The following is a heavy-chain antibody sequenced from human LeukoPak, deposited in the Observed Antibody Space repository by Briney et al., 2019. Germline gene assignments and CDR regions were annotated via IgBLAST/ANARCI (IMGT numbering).Heavy chain of an antibody. CDR2: ISAYSGKT. CDR3: ARTDILTGYPSDFDY. D-gene: IGHD3-9*01. J-gene: IGHJ4*02. CDR1: GYTFSSYG. V-gene: IGHV1-18*01. Sequence: GASVNVSCKTSGYTFSSYGISWVRQAPGQGLEWMGWISAYSGKTNYAQKVQGRVTMTTDTSTNTAYMELRSLRSDDTAVYYCARTDILTGYPSDFDYWGQGTLVTVSS.